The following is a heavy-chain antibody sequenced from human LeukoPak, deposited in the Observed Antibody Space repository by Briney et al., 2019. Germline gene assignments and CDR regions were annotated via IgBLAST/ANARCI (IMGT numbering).Heavy chain of an antibody. CDR3: ARDLWYCSSTSCYKGRRSGSFDP. CDR1: GGTFSSYA. J-gene: IGHJ5*02. Sequence: SVKVSXKASGGTFSSYAISWVRQAPGQGLEWMGGIIPIFGTANYAQKFQGRVTITADESTSTAYMELSSLRSEDTAVYYCARDLWYCSSTSCYKGRRSGSFDPWGQGTLVTVSS. V-gene: IGHV1-69*13. D-gene: IGHD2-2*02. CDR2: IIPIFGTA.